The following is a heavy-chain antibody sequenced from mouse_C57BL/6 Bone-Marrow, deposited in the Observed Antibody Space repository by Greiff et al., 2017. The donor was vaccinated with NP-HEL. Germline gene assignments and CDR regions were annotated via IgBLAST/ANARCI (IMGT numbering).Heavy chain of an antibody. D-gene: IGHD2-2*01. J-gene: IGHJ4*01. V-gene: IGHV1-81*01. CDR1: GYTFTSYG. Sequence: QVQLQQSGAELARPGASVKLSCKASGYTFTSYGISWVKQRTGQGLEWTGEIYPRSGNTYYNEKFKGKATLTADKSSSTAYMELRSLTSEDSAVYFCARLLGYTMDYWGQGTSVTVSS. CDR2: IYPRSGNT. CDR3: ARLLGYTMDY.